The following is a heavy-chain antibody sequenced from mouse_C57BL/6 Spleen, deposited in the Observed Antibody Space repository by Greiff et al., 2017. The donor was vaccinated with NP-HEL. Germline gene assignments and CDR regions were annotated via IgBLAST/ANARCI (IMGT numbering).Heavy chain of an antibody. CDR1: GYAFSSSW. CDR2: IYPGDGDT. Sequence: QVQLQQSGPELVKPGASVKISCKASGYAFSSSWMNWVKQRPGKGLEWIGRIYPGDGDTNYHGKFKGQATMTEDKSSSTAYMQLSSLTSEYSAVYFCARLGITTVGYWGQGTTLTVSS. D-gene: IGHD1-1*01. V-gene: IGHV1-82*01. CDR3: ARLGITTVGY. J-gene: IGHJ2*01.